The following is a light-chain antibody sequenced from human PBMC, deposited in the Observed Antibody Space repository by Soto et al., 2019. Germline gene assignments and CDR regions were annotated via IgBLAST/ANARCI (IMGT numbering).Light chain of an antibody. CDR1: QNINSF. J-gene: IGKJ4*01. Sequence: DIQVTQSPSSLSASVGDRVTITCRASQNINSFLNWYQQKPGKAPKLLIYGASRLHHGVPSRFGGSGSGTDFTLTISSLQPEDFATYYCEQTYGAPRTFHHSFGGGTRVEIK. CDR2: GAS. V-gene: IGKV1-39*01. CDR3: EQTYGAPRTFHHS.